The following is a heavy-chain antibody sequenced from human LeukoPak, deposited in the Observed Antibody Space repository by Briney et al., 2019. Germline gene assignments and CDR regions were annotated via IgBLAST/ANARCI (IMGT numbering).Heavy chain of an antibody. CDR1: GFTFSNYA. Sequence: GGSLRLSCAASGFTFSNYAMSWVRQAPGKGLEWVSVIYGSGVSTCYADSVKGRFTISRGNSKNTLYLQLNSLRAEDTAVYYCASRDPCSGGTCYGLAYWGQGTLVTVSS. CDR2: IYGSGVST. D-gene: IGHD2-15*01. J-gene: IGHJ4*02. CDR3: ASRDPCSGGTCYGLAY. V-gene: IGHV3-23*01.